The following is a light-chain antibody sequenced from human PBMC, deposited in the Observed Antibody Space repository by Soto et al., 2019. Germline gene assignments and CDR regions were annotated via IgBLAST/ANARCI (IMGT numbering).Light chain of an antibody. CDR1: QSISSY. V-gene: IGKV1-39*01. J-gene: IGKJ1*01. Sequence: DIQMTQSPSSLSASVGDRVTITCRASQSISSYLNWYQQKPRKAPKLLIYAASSLQSGVPSRFSGSGSGTDFTLTISSLQPEDFAIYYFQQIYSTPWTFGQGTKVEIK. CDR3: QQIYSTPWT. CDR2: AAS.